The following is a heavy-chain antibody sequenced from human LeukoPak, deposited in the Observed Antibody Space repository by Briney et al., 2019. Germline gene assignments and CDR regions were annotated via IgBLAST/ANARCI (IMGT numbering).Heavy chain of an antibody. V-gene: IGHV3-30*18. D-gene: IGHD2-21*01. CDR1: GFTFSTYG. CDR3: AKEFNRGLPDY. CDR2: ISYDGSNE. Sequence: GGSLRLSCAASGFTFSTYGMHWVRQAPGKGLEWAAVISYDGSNEYYADSVKGRFTISRDNSKNTLYLQMSSLRAEDTAVYYCAKEFNRGLPDYWGQGTLVTVPS. J-gene: IGHJ4*02.